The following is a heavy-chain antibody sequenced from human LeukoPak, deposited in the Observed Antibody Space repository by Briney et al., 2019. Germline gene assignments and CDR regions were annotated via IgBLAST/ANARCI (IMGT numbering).Heavy chain of an antibody. D-gene: IGHD6-13*01. Sequence: GGSLRLSCAASGFTFSSYGMHWVRQAPGKGLEWVAVISYDGSNKYYADSVKDRFTISRDNSKNTLYLQMNSLRAEDTAVYYCAKDQGSSSSRAFDIWGQGTMVTVSS. CDR2: ISYDGSNK. CDR1: GFTFSSYG. V-gene: IGHV3-30*18. J-gene: IGHJ3*02. CDR3: AKDQGSSSSRAFDI.